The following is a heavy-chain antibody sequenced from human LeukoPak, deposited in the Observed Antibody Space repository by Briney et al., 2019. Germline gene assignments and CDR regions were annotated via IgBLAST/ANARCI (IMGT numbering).Heavy chain of an antibody. Sequence: KPSQTLSLTCTVSGGSINSGNFYWSWIRQPAGKGLQWIGRIHTTGSTNYNPSLKSRVTISVDTSKNQFSLKLSSVTAADTAVYYCARDPSTYSSSSVDYYYYSYMDVWGKGTTVTVSS. CDR3: ARDPSTYSSSSVDYYYYSYMDV. D-gene: IGHD6-6*01. CDR2: IHTTGST. V-gene: IGHV4-61*02. CDR1: GGSINSGNFY. J-gene: IGHJ6*03.